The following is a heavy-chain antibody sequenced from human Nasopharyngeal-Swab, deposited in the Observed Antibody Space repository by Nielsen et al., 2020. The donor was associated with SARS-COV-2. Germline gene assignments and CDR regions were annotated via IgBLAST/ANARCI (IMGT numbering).Heavy chain of an antibody. V-gene: IGHV3-20*01. Sequence: GGSLRLSCEASGFTFDDYGMSWVPKAPGKGLEWVSGINWNGVSTGYADSVKGRFTISRDNAKNSLYLQMNSLRDEDTALYHCARAPLGAAFDIWGQGTMVTVSS. J-gene: IGHJ3*02. CDR2: INWNGVST. CDR3: ARAPLGAAFDI. CDR1: GFTFDDYG.